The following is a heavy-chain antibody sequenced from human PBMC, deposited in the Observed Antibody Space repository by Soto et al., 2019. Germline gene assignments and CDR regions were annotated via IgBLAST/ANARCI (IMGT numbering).Heavy chain of an antibody. V-gene: IGHV4-59*08. CDR3: ATGHYDFWSGDFATIDY. CDR2: IHYSGST. Sequence: SETLSLTCTVSGGSISSYYWSWIRQPPGKGLEWIGYIHYSGSTKYNPSLKSRVTISADTSKNQFSLKLSSVTAADTAVYYCATGHYDFWSGDFATIDYWGQGTLVTVSS. D-gene: IGHD3-3*01. CDR1: GGSISSYY. J-gene: IGHJ4*02.